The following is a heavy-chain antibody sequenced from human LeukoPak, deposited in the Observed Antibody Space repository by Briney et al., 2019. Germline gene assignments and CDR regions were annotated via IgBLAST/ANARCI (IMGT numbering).Heavy chain of an antibody. V-gene: IGHV1-24*01. CDR1: GGTFSSYA. CDR3: ARDWSHMTGPDY. Sequence: GSSVKVSCKASGGTFSSYAISWVRQAPGQGLEWMGGFDPEDGETIYAQKFQGRVTMTEDTSTDTAYMELRSLRSDDTAVYYCARDWSHMTGPDYWGQGTLVTVSS. J-gene: IGHJ4*02. CDR2: FDPEDGET.